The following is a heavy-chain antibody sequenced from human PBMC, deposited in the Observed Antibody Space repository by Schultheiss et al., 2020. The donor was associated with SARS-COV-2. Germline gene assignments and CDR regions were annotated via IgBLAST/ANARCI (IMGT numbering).Heavy chain of an antibody. Sequence: GESLKISCAASGFTFSSYSMNWVRQAPGKGLEWVSAISGSGGSTYYADSVKGRFTISRDNSKNTLYLQMNSLRAEDTAVYYCAKDVLIGGYAFDIWGQGTMVTVSS. CDR1: GFTFSSYS. J-gene: IGHJ3*02. V-gene: IGHV3-23*01. D-gene: IGHD3-10*01. CDR2: ISGSGGST. CDR3: AKDVLIGGYAFDI.